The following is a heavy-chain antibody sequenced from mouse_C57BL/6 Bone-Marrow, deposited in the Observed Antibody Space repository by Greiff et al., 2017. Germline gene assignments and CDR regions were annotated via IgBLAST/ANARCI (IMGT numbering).Heavy chain of an antibody. Sequence: SGAELVRPGASVKLSCTASGFNIKDDYMHWVKQRPEQGLEWIGWIDPENGDTASASKFQGTATITADTSSNTAYLQLSSLTSEDTAVYYCTDDYDWYFYVWGTGTTVTVSA. CDR1: GFNIKDDY. D-gene: IGHD2-4*01. CDR2: IDPENGDT. V-gene: IGHV14-4*01. J-gene: IGHJ1*03. CDR3: TDDYDWYFYV.